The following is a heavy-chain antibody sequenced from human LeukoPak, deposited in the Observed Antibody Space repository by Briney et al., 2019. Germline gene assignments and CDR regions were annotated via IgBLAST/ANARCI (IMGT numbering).Heavy chain of an antibody. CDR3: ARGLMMAVAGRGEFHY. CDR2: IYYSGST. Sequence: PSETLSLTCTVSGGSISSYYWSGIREPPGKGLEWIGYIYYSGSTNYNPSLKSRVTISVDTSKNQFSLKLSSVTAADTAVYYCARGLMMAVAGRGEFHYWGQGTLVTVSS. CDR1: GGSISSYY. D-gene: IGHD6-13*01. J-gene: IGHJ4*02. V-gene: IGHV4-59*13.